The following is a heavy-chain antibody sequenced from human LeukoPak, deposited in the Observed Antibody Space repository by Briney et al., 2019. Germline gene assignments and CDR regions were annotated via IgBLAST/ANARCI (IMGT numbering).Heavy chain of an antibody. J-gene: IGHJ4*02. Sequence: GGSLRLSCAASGFTFSNAWMSWVRQAPGKGVEWVGRIKCKTDGGTTDYAAPVKGRFTISRDDSKNTLYLQMNSLKTEDTAVYYCTTEPTYYYDSSGYSEFDYWGQGTLVTVSS. CDR3: TTEPTYYYDSSGYSEFDY. V-gene: IGHV3-15*01. CDR1: GFTFSNAW. CDR2: IKCKTDGGTT. D-gene: IGHD3-22*01.